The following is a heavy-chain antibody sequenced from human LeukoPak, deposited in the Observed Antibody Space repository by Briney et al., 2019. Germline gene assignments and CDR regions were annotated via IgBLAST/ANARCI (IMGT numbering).Heavy chain of an antibody. Sequence: GGSLRLSCAASGFTFSSYWMSWVRQAPGKGLEWVANISPDGSARYVDAVRGRFTTSRDNAKNSLSMEMNSLRAEDTAVYYCAGWGGGVNHWGQGTLVTVSS. CDR3: AGWGGGVNH. CDR2: ISPDGSAR. V-gene: IGHV3-7*01. CDR1: GFTFSSYW. J-gene: IGHJ4*02. D-gene: IGHD3-16*01.